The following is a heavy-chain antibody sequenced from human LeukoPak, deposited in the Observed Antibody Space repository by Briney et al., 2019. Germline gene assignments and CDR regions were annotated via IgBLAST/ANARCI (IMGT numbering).Heavy chain of an antibody. V-gene: IGHV1-24*01. D-gene: IGHD6-13*01. Sequence: ASVKVSCKVSGYTLTELSMHWVRQAPGKGLEWMGGFDPEDGETIYAQKFQGRVTMTEDTSTDTAYMELSSLRSEDTVVYYCATGGLAAAGLRGTIDYWGQGTLVTVSS. CDR3: ATGGLAAAGLRGTIDY. CDR1: GYTLTELS. J-gene: IGHJ4*02. CDR2: FDPEDGET.